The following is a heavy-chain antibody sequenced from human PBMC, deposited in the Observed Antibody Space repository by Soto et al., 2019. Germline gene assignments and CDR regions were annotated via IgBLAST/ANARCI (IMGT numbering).Heavy chain of an antibody. V-gene: IGHV5-51*01. CDR1: GYSFTSYW. J-gene: IGHJ4*02. CDR3: ALYKGFCSGGSCYKGAPDY. D-gene: IGHD2-15*01. Sequence: GESLKISCKGSGYSFTSYWIGWVCQMPGKGLEWMGIIYPGDSDTRYSPSFQGQVTISADKSISTAYLQWSSLKASDTAMYYCALYKGFCSGGSCYKGAPDYWGQGTLVTVSS. CDR2: IYPGDSDT.